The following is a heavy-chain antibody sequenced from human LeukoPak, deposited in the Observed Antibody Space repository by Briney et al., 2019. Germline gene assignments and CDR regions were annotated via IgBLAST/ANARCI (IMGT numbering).Heavy chain of an antibody. CDR3: ARHVPPRIAAAGTFDY. CDR2: IIPIFGTA. CDR1: GGTFSSYA. V-gene: IGHV1-69*13. J-gene: IGHJ4*02. Sequence: SVKVSCKASGGTFSSYAISWVRQAPGQGLEWMGGIIPIFGTANYAQKFQGRVTITADESTSTAYMELSSLRSEDTAVYYCARHVPPRIAAAGTFDYWGQGTLVTVSS. D-gene: IGHD6-13*01.